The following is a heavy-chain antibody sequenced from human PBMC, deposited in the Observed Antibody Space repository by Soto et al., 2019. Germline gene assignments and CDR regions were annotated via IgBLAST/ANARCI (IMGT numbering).Heavy chain of an antibody. Sequence: QLQLQESGPGLVKPSETLSLTCTVSGGSISSSSYYWGWIRQPPGKGLEWIGSIYYSGSTYYNPSLKSRVTISGDTSKNQFSLKLSSVTAADTAVYYCARSGNCSSTSCYAYYYYYMDVWGKGTTVTVSS. J-gene: IGHJ6*03. CDR3: ARSGNCSSTSCYAYYYYYMDV. V-gene: IGHV4-39*01. CDR1: GGSISSSSYY. CDR2: IYYSGST. D-gene: IGHD2-2*01.